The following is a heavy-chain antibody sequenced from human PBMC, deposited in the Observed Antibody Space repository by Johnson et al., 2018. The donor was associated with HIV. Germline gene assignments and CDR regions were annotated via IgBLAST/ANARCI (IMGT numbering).Heavy chain of an antibody. V-gene: IGHV3-30-3*01. D-gene: IGHD3-9*01. Sequence: QVQLVESGGGVVQPGRSLRLSCAASGFTFSTYSMDWVRQAPGKGLEWVALLSYDGINKYYAESVKGRLTISRDNSKNTLYLQMNSLRAEDTAVYYCASVYYDILTGYYYDALDMWGQGTMVTVSS. CDR2: LSYDGINK. J-gene: IGHJ3*02. CDR3: ASVYYDILTGYYYDALDM. CDR1: GFTFSTYS.